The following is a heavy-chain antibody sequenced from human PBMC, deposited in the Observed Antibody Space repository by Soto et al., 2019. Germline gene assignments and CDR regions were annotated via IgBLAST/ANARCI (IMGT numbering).Heavy chain of an antibody. Sequence: VASVKVSCKASGYTFTSYDINWVRQATGQGLEWMGWMNPNSGNTGYAQKFQGRVTMTRNTSISTAYMELSSLRSEDTAVYYCARGLGECTTGVCYYYYMDVWGKGTTVTVSS. V-gene: IGHV1-8*01. CDR3: ARGLGECTTGVCYYYYMDV. CDR1: GYTFTSYD. J-gene: IGHJ6*03. D-gene: IGHD2-8*01. CDR2: MNPNSGNT.